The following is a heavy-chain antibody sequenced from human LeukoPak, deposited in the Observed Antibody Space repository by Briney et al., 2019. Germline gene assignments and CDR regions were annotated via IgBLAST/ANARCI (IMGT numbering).Heavy chain of an antibody. CDR2: ISGSGGST. CDR3: AKKMSITAASQVDY. J-gene: IGHJ4*02. D-gene: IGHD1-20*01. Sequence: GGSLRLSCAASGFTFDDYAMHWVRQAPGKGLEWVSAISGSGGSTDYTDSVKGRFTISRDNSKNTLYLQMNSLRAEDTAVYYCAKKMSITAASQVDYWGQGTLVTVSS. V-gene: IGHV3-23*01. CDR1: GFTFDDYA.